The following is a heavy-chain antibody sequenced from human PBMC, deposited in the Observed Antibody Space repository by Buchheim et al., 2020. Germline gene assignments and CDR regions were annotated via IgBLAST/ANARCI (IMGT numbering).Heavy chain of an antibody. CDR3: ARGFRYSSSWDPSYYYYSMDV. Sequence: QVQLQESGPGLVKPSETLSLTCTVSGSSISSYYWSWIRQPPGKGLEWIGYIYYSGSTNYNPSLKSRVTISVDTSKNQFSLKLSSVTAADTAVYYCARGFRYSSSWDPSYYYYSMDVWGQGTT. CDR2: IYYSGST. J-gene: IGHJ6*02. D-gene: IGHD6-13*01. V-gene: IGHV4-59*01. CDR1: GSSISSYY.